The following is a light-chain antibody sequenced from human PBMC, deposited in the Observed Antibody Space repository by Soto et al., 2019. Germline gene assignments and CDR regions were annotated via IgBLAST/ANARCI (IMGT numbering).Light chain of an antibody. CDR1: QSVSST. CDR2: GAS. J-gene: IGKJ1*01. V-gene: IGKV3-15*01. CDR3: QQYNNWPPWT. Sequence: EIVMTQSPATLSVSPGERATLSCRASQSVSSTLAWYQQKPGQAPRLLIYGASTRATGIPASFSGSGSGTEFTLTISSLKSEDFAVYYCQQYNNWPPWTFGQGTKVEIK.